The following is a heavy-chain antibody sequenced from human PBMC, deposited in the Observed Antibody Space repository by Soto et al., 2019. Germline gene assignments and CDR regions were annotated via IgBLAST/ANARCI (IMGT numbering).Heavy chain of an antibody. J-gene: IGHJ6*02. V-gene: IGHV1-69*01. CDR3: ARSTWGTYRYPGDYYYGMDV. D-gene: IGHD3-16*02. CDR2: IFPVSGTS. CDR1: GGTFSNFA. Sequence: QVQLVQSGAEVKRPGSSVKVSCQASGGTFSNFAFSWVRLAPGQGLQWMGGIFPVSGTSNIAQSLQGRVTSTADESTTTIHMELRSLRSEDTAVYYCARSTWGTYRYPGDYYYGMDVWGQGTSVTVSS.